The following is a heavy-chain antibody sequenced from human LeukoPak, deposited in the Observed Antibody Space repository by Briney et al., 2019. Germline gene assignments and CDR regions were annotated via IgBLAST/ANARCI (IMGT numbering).Heavy chain of an antibody. J-gene: IGHJ4*02. CDR1: GVSFSGYY. CDR2: INHSGST. Sequence: SETLSLTCAVSGVSFSGYYWSWIRQPPGKGLEWIGEINHSGSTTYNPSLKSRVTISVDTSKNQFSLKLSSVTAADTAVYYCARKCSSTSCYNYWGQGTLVTVS. V-gene: IGHV4-34*01. CDR3: ARKCSSTSCYNY. D-gene: IGHD2-2*01.